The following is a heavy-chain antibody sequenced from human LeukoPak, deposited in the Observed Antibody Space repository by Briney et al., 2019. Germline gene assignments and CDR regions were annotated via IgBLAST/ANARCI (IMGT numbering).Heavy chain of an antibody. CDR2: IIPIFGTA. D-gene: IGHD3-10*01. CDR1: GGTFSSCG. Sequence: GSSVKVSCKASGGTFSSCGLSWVRQAPGQGLEWMGGIIPIFGTANYAQKFQGRVTITADESTSTAYMELSSLRSEDTAVYYCATWPMVRGVISYFDYWGREPWSPSPQ. J-gene: IGHJ4*02. V-gene: IGHV1-69*01. CDR3: ATWPMVRGVISYFDY.